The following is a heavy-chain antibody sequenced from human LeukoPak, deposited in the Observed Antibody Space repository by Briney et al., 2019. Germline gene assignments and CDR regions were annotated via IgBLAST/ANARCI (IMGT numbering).Heavy chain of an antibody. CDR1: GFTFSSYS. V-gene: IGHV3-21*01. D-gene: IGHD6-13*01. Sequence: GGSLRLSCAASGFTFSSYSINWVRQAPGKGLEWVSSISSSSSYIYYADSVKGRFTISRDNAKNSLYLQMNSLRAEDTAVYYCAREDQSSSWYGAFDYWGQGTLVTVSS. J-gene: IGHJ4*02. CDR3: AREDQSSSWYGAFDY. CDR2: ISSSSSYI.